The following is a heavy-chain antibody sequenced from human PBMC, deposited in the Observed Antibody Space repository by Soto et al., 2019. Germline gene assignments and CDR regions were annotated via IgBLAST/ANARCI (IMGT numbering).Heavy chain of an antibody. Sequence: QVQLLQSGAEVKKPGASVRISCKSSANTFINNYINWVRQAPGQGLEWLGVFNPRGGTTRYAQKFQGRVTMTGDTPTRTVFMGLSNLKSEDTAVYYCARVYGLVQYDDFWSGYYDYWGQGTLVIVSS. CDR1: ANTFINNY. D-gene: IGHD3-3*01. J-gene: IGHJ4*02. CDR2: FNPRGGTT. V-gene: IGHV1-46*01. CDR3: ARVYGLVQYDDFWSGYYDY.